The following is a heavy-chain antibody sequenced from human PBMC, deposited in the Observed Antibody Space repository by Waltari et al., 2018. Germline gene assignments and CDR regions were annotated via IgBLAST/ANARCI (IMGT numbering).Heavy chain of an antibody. J-gene: IGHJ5*02. CDR1: GGTFSSYA. CDR3: ARVGYSGYGNWFDP. Sequence: QVQLVQSGAEVKKPGSSVKVSCKASGGTFSSYAISWVRQAPGQGLEWMGGIIPIFGTANYAQKFQGRVTITADESTSTAYMELSSVTAADTAVYYGARVGYSGYGNWFDPWGQGTLVTVSS. CDR2: IIPIFGTA. V-gene: IGHV1-69*01. D-gene: IGHD5-12*01.